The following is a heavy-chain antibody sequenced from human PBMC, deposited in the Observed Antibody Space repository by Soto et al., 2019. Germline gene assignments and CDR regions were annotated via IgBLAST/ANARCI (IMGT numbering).Heavy chain of an antibody. J-gene: IGHJ4*02. V-gene: IGHV4-39*01. Sequence: QLQLQESGPGLVKPSETLSLTCTVSGGSISSSSYYWGWIRQPPGKGLEWIGSIYSSGSTYYNPPHNGRVTISVDTSKNRFSLKLSSVTAADTAVYSCARHTPAISISDHWGQGTLVTVSS. D-gene: IGHD2-15*01. CDR1: GGSISSSSYY. CDR3: ARHTPAISISDH. CDR2: IYSSGST.